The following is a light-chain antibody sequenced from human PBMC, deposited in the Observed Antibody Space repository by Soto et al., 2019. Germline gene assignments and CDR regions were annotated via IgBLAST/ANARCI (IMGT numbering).Light chain of an antibody. CDR1: QGISSW. Sequence: IQMTQSPSSVSASVGDRATMTCRASQGISSWLAWYQQKPGRAPNLLIYAASSLQSGVPLRFSGSGSGTDFTLSISSLQPEDVATYYCQQLYTFPLTFGQGTRLEIK. V-gene: IGKV1-12*01. J-gene: IGKJ5*01. CDR2: AAS. CDR3: QQLYTFPLT.